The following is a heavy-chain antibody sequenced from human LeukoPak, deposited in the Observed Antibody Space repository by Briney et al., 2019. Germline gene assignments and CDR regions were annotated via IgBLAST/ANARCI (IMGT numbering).Heavy chain of an antibody. CDR2: IYTSGST. CDR1: GDITHY. Sequence: SETLSLTCTVSGDITHYWGWIRQPAGKGLEWIGRIYTSGSTNYNPSLKSRVTMSVDTSKNQFSLKLSSVTAADTAVYYCARGDYWGQGTLVTVSS. V-gene: IGHV4-4*07. CDR3: ARGDY. J-gene: IGHJ4*02.